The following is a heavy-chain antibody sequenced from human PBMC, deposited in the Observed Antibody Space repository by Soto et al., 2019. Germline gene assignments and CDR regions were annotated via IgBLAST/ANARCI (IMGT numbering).Heavy chain of an antibody. CDR3: VRPDSTGYYSH. CDR2: INPADSDA. CDR1: GYSFTNYW. V-gene: IGHV5-51*01. Sequence: GESLKISCKGSGYSFTNYWIGWVRQMPGKGLEWMGIINPADSDARYSPSFQGQVTVSVDKSISTAYLQRGSLKASDTAMYYCVRPDSTGYYSHWGQGTPVTVSS. D-gene: IGHD3-9*01. J-gene: IGHJ4*02.